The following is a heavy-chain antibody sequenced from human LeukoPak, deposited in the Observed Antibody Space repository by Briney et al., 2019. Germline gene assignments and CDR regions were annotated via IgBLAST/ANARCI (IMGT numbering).Heavy chain of an antibody. CDR3: VRDLILVWSPGDDFDH. CDR2: INERATII. Sequence: GGSLRLSCAASGFTFSNYWMHWVRQAPGKGLEWVSRINERATIISYADSVKGRFTISRENARNTLYLQMNSLTAEDTAVYYCVRDLILVWSPGDDFDHWGQGTLVTVSS. D-gene: IGHD2-21*01. CDR1: GFTFSNYW. V-gene: IGHV3-74*01. J-gene: IGHJ4*02.